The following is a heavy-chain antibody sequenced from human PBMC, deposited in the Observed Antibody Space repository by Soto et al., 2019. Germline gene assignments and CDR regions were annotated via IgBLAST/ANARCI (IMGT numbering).Heavy chain of an antibody. Sequence: ASVKVSCKASGYTFTSYGISWVRQAPGQGLEWMGWISAYNGNTNYAQKLQGRVTMTTDTSTSTAYMELRSLRSDDTAVYYCASTWGDSSGYYYGGYWGQGTLVTVSS. V-gene: IGHV1-18*04. CDR3: ASTWGDSSGYYYGGY. D-gene: IGHD3-22*01. CDR2: ISAYNGNT. J-gene: IGHJ4*02. CDR1: GYTFTSYG.